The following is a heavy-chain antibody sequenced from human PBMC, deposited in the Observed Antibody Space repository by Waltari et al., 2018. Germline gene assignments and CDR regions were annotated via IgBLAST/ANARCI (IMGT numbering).Heavy chain of an antibody. J-gene: IGHJ4*02. CDR3: TTDLYCGGDCYSVY. D-gene: IGHD2-21*02. Sequence: EVQLVESGGGLVQPGGSLRLSCAASGFTFSSYEMNWVRQAPGKGLEWVSYISSIGSTIYYADSVKGRFTIARDNAKNSLYLQMNSLRADDTAVYYCTTDLYCGGDCYSVYWGQGTLVTVSS. V-gene: IGHV3-48*03. CDR1: GFTFSSYE. CDR2: ISSIGSTI.